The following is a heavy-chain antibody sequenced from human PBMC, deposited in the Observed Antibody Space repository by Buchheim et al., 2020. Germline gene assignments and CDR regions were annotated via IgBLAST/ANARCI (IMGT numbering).Heavy chain of an antibody. CDR3: ARVYGYGGKGPIDY. CDR1: GGSISSYY. D-gene: IGHD4-23*01. V-gene: IGHV4-59*12. Sequence: QVQLQESGPGLVKPSETLSLTCTVSGGSISSYYWSWIRQPPGKGLEWIGYIYYSGSTYYNPSLKSRVTISVDTSKNQFSLKLSSVTAADTAVYYCARVYGYGGKGPIDYWGQGTL. J-gene: IGHJ4*02. CDR2: IYYSGST.